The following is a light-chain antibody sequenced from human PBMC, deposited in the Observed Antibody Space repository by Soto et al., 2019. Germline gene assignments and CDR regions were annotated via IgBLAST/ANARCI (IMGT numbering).Light chain of an antibody. Sequence: DIQMTQSPSTLSASVGDRVTITCRASQSMNDWLAWYQQKPGKAPTVLIYDASSSQSGVPPGFSGSGSWTEFTLNIGSLQPDEVAADYWLRYNAFSYTFGQGTKVEI. CDR2: DAS. V-gene: IGKV1-5*01. CDR3: LRYNAFSYT. J-gene: IGKJ1*01. CDR1: QSMNDW.